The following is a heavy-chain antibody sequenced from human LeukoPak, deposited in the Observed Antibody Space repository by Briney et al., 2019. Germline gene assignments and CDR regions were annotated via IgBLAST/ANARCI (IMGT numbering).Heavy chain of an antibody. CDR1: GGSISSGGYY. V-gene: IGHV4-31*03. Sequence: SETLSLTCTVSGGSISSGGYYWSWLRQHPGKGLEWIGYIYYSGSTYYNPYLKSRVTISVDTSKKQFSLKLSSVTAADTAVYYCARQEMATIHFDYWGQGTLVTVSS. CDR3: ARQEMATIHFDY. D-gene: IGHD5-24*01. CDR2: IYYSGST. J-gene: IGHJ4*02.